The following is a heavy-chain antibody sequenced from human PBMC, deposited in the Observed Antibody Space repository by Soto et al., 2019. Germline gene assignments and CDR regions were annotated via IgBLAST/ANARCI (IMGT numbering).Heavy chain of an antibody. CDR3: ARQFLGYCSGGSCDENWFDP. V-gene: IGHV4-39*01. D-gene: IGHD2-15*01. J-gene: IGHJ5*02. CDR2: IYYSGST. CDR1: GGSISSSSYY. Sequence: QLQLQESGPGLVKPSETLSLTCTVSGGSISSSSYYWGWIRQPPGKGLEWIGSIYYSGSTYYNPSLKRRVTISVDTSKNQFSLKLSSVTAADTAVYYCARQFLGYCSGGSCDENWFDPWGQGTLVTVSS.